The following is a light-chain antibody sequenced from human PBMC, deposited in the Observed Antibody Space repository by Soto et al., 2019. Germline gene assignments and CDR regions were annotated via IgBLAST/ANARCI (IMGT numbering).Light chain of an antibody. J-gene: IGKJ1*01. CDR3: QQYNNWPQT. V-gene: IGKV3-15*01. Sequence: ETMSTQSPDTLSVSLGERATLSCRASQSLRSSLAWYQQKPGQAPRLLIYDASTRATGIPARFSGSGSGTDFTLTISGLQSEDFAVYYCQQYNNWPQTFGPGTKVDIK. CDR2: DAS. CDR1: QSLRSS.